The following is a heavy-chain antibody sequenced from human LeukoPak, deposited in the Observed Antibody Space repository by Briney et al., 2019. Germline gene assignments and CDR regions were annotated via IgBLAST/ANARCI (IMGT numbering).Heavy chain of an antibody. CDR3: ARGDWGN. CDR1: GYTFTSYD. D-gene: IGHD7-27*01. CDR2: INPNTGSP. V-gene: IGHV7-4-1*02. Sequence: ASVKVSCKASGYTFTSYDMNWVRQTPGQGLEWMGWINPNTGSPTYVPGFTGRFVFSLDSSVSTAYLQISSLKAEDTAVYYCARGDWGNWGQGTLDTVSS. J-gene: IGHJ4*02.